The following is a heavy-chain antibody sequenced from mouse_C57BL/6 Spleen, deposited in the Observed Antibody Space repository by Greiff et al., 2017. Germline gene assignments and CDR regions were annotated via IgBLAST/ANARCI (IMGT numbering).Heavy chain of an antibody. J-gene: IGHJ2*01. CDR2: IYPGDGDT. Sequence: QVQLQQSGPELVKPGASVKISCKASGYAFSSSWMNWVKQRPGKGLEWIGRIYPGDGDTNYNGKFKGKATLTADKSSSTAYMQLSSLTSEDSAVYFCARYYYDRFDYWGQGTTLTVSS. D-gene: IGHD2-4*01. CDR1: GYAFSSSW. V-gene: IGHV1-82*01. CDR3: ARYYYDRFDY.